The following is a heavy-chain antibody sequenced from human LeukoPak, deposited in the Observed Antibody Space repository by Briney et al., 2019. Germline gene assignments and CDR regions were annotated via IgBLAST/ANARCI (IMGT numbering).Heavy chain of an antibody. J-gene: IGHJ4*02. D-gene: IGHD6-13*01. Sequence: PGGSLRLSCAASGFTFSSYWMSWVRQAPGKGLEWVANIKQDGSEKYYVDSVKGRFTISRDNAKNTLYLQMNSLRAEDTAVYYSAKEKEAAEGIFDYWGQGTLVTVSS. CDR1: GFTFSSYW. V-gene: IGHV3-7*01. CDR3: AKEKEAAEGIFDY. CDR2: IKQDGSEK.